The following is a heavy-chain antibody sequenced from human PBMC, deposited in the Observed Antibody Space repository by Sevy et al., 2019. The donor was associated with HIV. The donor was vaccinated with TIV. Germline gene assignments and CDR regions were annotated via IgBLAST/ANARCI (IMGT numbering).Heavy chain of an antibody. CDR3: ARVPTYYFGSETYLDY. CDR2: IGVYNGNS. D-gene: IGHD3-10*01. CDR1: GYTFSSNG. Sequence: ASVKVSCKASGYTFSSNGIAWVRQAPGQGLQWMGWIGVYNGNSKYAQNLQDRLTMTTDTSTSTAYMELKSLRSDDTAMYYCARVPTYYFGSETYLDYWGHGTLVTVSS. V-gene: IGHV1-18*01. J-gene: IGHJ4*01.